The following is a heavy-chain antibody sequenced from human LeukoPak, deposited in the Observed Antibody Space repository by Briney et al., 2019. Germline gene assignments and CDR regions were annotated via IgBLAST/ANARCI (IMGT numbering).Heavy chain of an antibody. D-gene: IGHD1-26*01. CDR2: ISWNSGSI. Sequence: GGSLRLSCAASGFTFDDYAMHWVRQAPGKGLEWVSGISWNSGSIGYADSVKGRFTISRDNAMNSLYLQMNSLRAEDTALYYCAKDRRVGATHDPLFGYWGQGTLVTVSS. J-gene: IGHJ4*02. V-gene: IGHV3-9*01. CDR3: AKDRRVGATHDPLFGY. CDR1: GFTFDDYA.